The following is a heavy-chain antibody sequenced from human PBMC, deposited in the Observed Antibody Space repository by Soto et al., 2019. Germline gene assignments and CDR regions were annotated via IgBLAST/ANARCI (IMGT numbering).Heavy chain of an antibody. D-gene: IGHD3-9*01. V-gene: IGHV5-51*01. CDR3: ARGYFESGHGYEL. CDR2: IFTRDSET. Sequence: PGESLKISCKGPGHLFNNHWIGWVRQTPGKGLEWMGLIFTRDSETKTSPSFQGHVSFSVDNSINTVYLQWTSLKTTDTGIYFCARGYFESGHGYELWGQGTLVTVSS. J-gene: IGHJ4*02. CDR1: GHLFNNHW.